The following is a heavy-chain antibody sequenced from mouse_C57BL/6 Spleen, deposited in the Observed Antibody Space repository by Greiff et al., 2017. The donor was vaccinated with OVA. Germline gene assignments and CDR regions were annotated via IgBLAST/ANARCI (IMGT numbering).Heavy chain of an antibody. J-gene: IGHJ4*01. Sequence: VHVKQSGPELVKPGASVKIPCKASGYTFTDYNMDWVKQSHGKSLEWIGDINPNNGGTNYNQKFKGKATLTVDKSSSTAYMELRSLTSEDTAVYYCARVMRDGYYAMDYWGQGTSVTVSS. CDR2: INPNNGGT. CDR1: GYTFTDYN. CDR3: ARVMRDGYYAMDY. D-gene: IGHD2-3*01. V-gene: IGHV1-18*01.